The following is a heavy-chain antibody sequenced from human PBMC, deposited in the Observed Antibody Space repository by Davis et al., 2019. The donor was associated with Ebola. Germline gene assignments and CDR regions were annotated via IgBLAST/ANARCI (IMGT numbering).Heavy chain of an antibody. CDR2: TYYNSKWYY. V-gene: IGHV6-1*01. CDR3: ARGWLRSGLDS. CDR1: GDSVSSGG. J-gene: IGHJ4*02. Sequence: LRLSCAISGDSVSSGGWNWIRQSPSRGLELLGRTYYNSKWYYDYAVSVKSRITIDPDTSKNQFSLHLNSVTPEDTAVYYCARGWLRSGLDSWGQGTLVTVSS. D-gene: IGHD5-12*01.